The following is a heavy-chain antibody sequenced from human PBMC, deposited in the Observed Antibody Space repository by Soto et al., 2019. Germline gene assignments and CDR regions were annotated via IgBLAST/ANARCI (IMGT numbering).Heavy chain of an antibody. V-gene: IGHV3-7*01. CDR1: GFTFSSYW. J-gene: IGHJ6*02. CDR3: ARRLQLWANYSYYGMDV. Sequence: GGSLRLSCAASGFTFSSYWMSWVRQAPGKGLEWVANIKQDGSEKYYVDSVKGRFTFSRDNAKNSLYLQMNSLRAEDTAVYYCARRLQLWANYSYYGMDVWGQGTTVTVSS. CDR2: IKQDGSEK. D-gene: IGHD5-18*01.